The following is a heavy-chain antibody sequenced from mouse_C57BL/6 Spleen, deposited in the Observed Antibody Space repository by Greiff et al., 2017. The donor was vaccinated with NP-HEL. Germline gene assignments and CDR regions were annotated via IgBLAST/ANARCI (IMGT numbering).Heavy chain of an antibody. V-gene: IGHV5-17*01. J-gene: IGHJ1*03. D-gene: IGHD1-1*01. CDR1: GFTFSDYG. CDR2: ISSGSSTI. Sequence: EVQRVESGGGLVKPGGSLKLSCAASGFTFSDYGMHWVRQAPEKGLEWVAYISSGSSTIYYVHTVKGRFTISRDKAKNTLFLHMTSLRSEDTAMYYCASGIWLWYFDVWGTGTTVTVSS. CDR3: ASGIWLWYFDV.